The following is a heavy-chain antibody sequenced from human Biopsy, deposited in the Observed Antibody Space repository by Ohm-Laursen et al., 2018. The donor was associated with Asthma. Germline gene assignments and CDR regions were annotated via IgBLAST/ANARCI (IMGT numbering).Heavy chain of an antibody. J-gene: IGHJ4*02. D-gene: IGHD3-22*01. CDR1: GFSFSDYY. V-gene: IGHV3-11*04. Sequence: SLRLSCAASGFSFSDYYMTWMRQAPGKGLEWVSSISSSGSTTYPAESVKSRFTISRDNAQKSLFLQMGSLRAEDTAVYYCAKARIHHFYDSSGYYQHDWGQGTLVTVSS. CDR3: AKARIHHFYDSSGYYQHD. CDR2: ISSSGSTT.